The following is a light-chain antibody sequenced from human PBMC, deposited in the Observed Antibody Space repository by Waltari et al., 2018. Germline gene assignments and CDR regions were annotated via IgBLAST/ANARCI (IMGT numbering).Light chain of an antibody. Sequence: DVQMTQSPSSVSASLGGRVTITCRASQTIGTWLAWYQQKAGKAPRLLIYGASVLHSGVPSRFSGSGSGTDFTLKINNLQPEDFAIYFCQQADSFPRTFGQGTKVEI. CDR2: GAS. CDR1: QTIGTW. V-gene: IGKV1-12*01. CDR3: QQADSFPRT. J-gene: IGKJ1*01.